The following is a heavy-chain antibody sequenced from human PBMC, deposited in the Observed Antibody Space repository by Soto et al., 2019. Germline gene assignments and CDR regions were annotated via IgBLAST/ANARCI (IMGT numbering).Heavy chain of an antibody. J-gene: IGHJ1*01. D-gene: IGHD1-1*01. CDR2: VYPGDSDT. CDR3: ASPTTGEH. Sequence: EVQLVQSGAEVKKAGESLKISCKGSAYSFTNNWIGWLRQMPGKGLEWMGIVYPGDSDTRYSPSFQGLVTISADKSISTAYLQWSSLKASDPAIYYCASPTTGEHCGHGTLVTVSS. CDR1: AYSFTNNW. V-gene: IGHV5-51*03.